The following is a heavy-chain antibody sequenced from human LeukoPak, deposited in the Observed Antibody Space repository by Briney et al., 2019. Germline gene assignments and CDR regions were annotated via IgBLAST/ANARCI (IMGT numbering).Heavy chain of an antibody. V-gene: IGHV3-23*01. CDR1: GITLRSYA. D-gene: IGHD5-12*01. CDR3: AKDRGYTGYDSGGIDF. CDR2: ISYGDGTA. J-gene: IGHJ4*02. Sequence: GGSLRLSCAASGITLRSYAMNWVRQSPGKGLEWVASISYGDGTAFYAGSVKGRFTVSRDNSRSTLYLQMASLRAEDTAVYYCAKDRGYTGYDSGGIDFWGQGVLVTVSS.